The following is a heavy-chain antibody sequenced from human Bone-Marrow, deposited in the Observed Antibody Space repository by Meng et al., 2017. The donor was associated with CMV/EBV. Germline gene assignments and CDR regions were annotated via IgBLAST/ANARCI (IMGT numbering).Heavy chain of an antibody. CDR2: IKSKTDGGTT. CDR1: GFTFSNAW. J-gene: IGHJ4*02. Sequence: GGSLRLSCAASGFTFSNAWMSWVRQAPGKGLEWVGRIKSKTDGGTTDYAAPVKGRLTISRDDSKNTLYLQMNSLKTEDTAVYYCTLLGVWFGERQYWGQGTLVTVSS. CDR3: TLLGVWFGERQY. V-gene: IGHV3-15*01. D-gene: IGHD3-10*01.